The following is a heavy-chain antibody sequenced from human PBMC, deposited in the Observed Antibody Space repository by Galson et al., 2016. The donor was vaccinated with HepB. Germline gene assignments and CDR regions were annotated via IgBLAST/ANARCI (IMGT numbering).Heavy chain of an antibody. Sequence: SLRLSCAASGFTFSTYWMHWVRQAPGKGPLWVSVISGDGRRTTCAASVKGRFTLSRDNVKNTLYLQMNSLSAEDTALYYCVREFDYWGQGTLVTVSS. CDR2: ISGDGRRT. V-gene: IGHV3-74*01. CDR3: VREFDY. CDR1: GFTFSTYW. J-gene: IGHJ4*02.